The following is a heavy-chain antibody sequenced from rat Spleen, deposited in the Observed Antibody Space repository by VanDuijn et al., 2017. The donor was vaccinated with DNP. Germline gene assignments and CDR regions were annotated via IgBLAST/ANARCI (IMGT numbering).Heavy chain of an antibody. CDR3: ARGDYGYNRYAMDA. V-gene: IGHV5-31*01. CDR2: ITSSGGST. D-gene: IGHD1-9*01. CDR1: GFTFNNYW. Sequence: EVQLVESGGDLMQPGRSLKLSCVASGFTFNNYWMTWIRQVPGKGLEWVASITSSGGSTYYPDSVKGRFTISRDNAKNTLYLQMNSLRSEDTATYYCARGDYGYNRYAMDAWGQGTSVTVSS. J-gene: IGHJ4*01.